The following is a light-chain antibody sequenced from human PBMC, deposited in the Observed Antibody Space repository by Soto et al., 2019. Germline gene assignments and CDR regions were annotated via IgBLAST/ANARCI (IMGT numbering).Light chain of an antibody. J-gene: IGKJ2*01. CDR3: QHRGKWPRT. CDR2: GAS. Sequence: EIVLTQSPATLSLSPGEKATLSCRASQSVSIYLAWYQQKPGQAPRLLIYGASNRATGIPARFSGSGSGTDFTLTISSLEPEDFTVYYCQHRGKWPRTFGQGTELEIK. CDR1: QSVSIY. V-gene: IGKV3-11*01.